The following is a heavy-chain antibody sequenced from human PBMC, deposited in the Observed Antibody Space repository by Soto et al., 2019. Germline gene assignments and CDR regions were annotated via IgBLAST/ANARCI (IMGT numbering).Heavy chain of an antibody. Sequence: KPSETLSLTCAVYGGSFSGYYWSWIRQPPGKGLEWIGEINHSGSTNYNPSLKSRVTISVDTSKNQFSLKLSSVTAADTAVYYCAREYQLPTRPYFDYWGQGTLVTVSS. CDR3: AREYQLPTRPYFDY. V-gene: IGHV4-34*01. J-gene: IGHJ4*02. D-gene: IGHD2-2*01. CDR2: INHSGST. CDR1: GGSFSGYY.